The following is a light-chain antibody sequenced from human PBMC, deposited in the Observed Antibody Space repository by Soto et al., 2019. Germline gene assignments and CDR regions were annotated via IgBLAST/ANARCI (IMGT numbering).Light chain of an antibody. J-gene: IGKJ4*01. CDR2: GAS. V-gene: IGKV3-20*01. Sequence: EIVLTPSPGTLSLSPVERATLSCRASQSVSSSYLAWYQQKPGQAPRLLIYGASSRATGIPARFSGSGSGTEFTLIISSLQSEDSAVYYCQQYNSWPLTFGGGTKVDIK. CDR3: QQYNSWPLT. CDR1: QSVSSSY.